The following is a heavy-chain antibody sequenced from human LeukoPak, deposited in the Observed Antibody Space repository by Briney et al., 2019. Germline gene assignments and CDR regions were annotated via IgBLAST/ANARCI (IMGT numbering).Heavy chain of an antibody. CDR2: INHSGNT. V-gene: IGHV4-34*01. CDR1: GGSFSGNY. Sequence: SETLSLTCGVYGGSFSGNYWSWIRQPPGKGLEWIGEINHSGNTNYNPSLKSRLTISVDTSKNQFSLRLSSVTVADTAVYYCAVGGYEILTGGKVDYWGQGALVTVSS. CDR3: AVGGYEILTGGKVDY. J-gene: IGHJ4*02. D-gene: IGHD3-9*01.